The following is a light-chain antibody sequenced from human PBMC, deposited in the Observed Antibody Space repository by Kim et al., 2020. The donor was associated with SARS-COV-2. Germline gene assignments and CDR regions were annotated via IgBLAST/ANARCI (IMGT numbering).Light chain of an antibody. CDR1: KLGDKY. CDR2: QHT. Sequence: VSPGKTASITCSGSKLGDKYAYWYQKKPGQSPILVIYQHTKRPSGISQRFSGSSFGNTATLTISRAQTMDEADYYCQAWDSSTAVFGGGTQLTVL. CDR3: QAWDSSTAV. V-gene: IGLV3-1*01. J-gene: IGLJ3*02.